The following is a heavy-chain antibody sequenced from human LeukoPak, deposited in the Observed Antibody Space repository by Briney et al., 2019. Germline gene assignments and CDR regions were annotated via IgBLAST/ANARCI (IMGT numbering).Heavy chain of an antibody. D-gene: IGHD5-24*01. CDR1: GFTFRNYW. V-gene: IGHV3-7*03. CDR3: AKDRRSKRWLQYYYFDY. J-gene: IGHJ4*02. Sequence: GGSLRLSCAASGFTFRNYWMGWVRQAPGKGLEWVAHIKQDGSEKYYVDSVKGRFTISRDNAKNSIYLQVNSPRAEDTAVYYCAKDRRSKRWLQYYYFDYWGQGTLVTVSS. CDR2: IKQDGSEK.